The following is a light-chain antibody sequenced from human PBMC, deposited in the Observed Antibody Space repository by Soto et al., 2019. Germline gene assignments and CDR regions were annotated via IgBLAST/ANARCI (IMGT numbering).Light chain of an antibody. V-gene: IGKV3-15*01. CDR1: QSINDN. CDR3: QRYDKGPLT. Sequence: EIVMTQSPATLSVSPGDSATLSCRASQSINDNVAWYQQRPGLAPRLLIYHTSTMATGVPARVSGSGSGTEFSLTVSSLQSDDSAVYYCQRYDKGPLTFGGGTKVDIK. J-gene: IGKJ4*01. CDR2: HTS.